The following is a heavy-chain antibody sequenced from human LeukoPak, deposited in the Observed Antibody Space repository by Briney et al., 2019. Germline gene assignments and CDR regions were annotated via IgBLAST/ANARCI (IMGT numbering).Heavy chain of an antibody. J-gene: IGHJ3*02. Sequence: GRSLRLSCAASGFTFSSYGMHWVRQAPGKGLEWVAVISYDGSNKYYAGSVKGRFTISRDNSKNTLYLQMNSLRAEDTAVYYCAKDLFVPPSTSVDAFDIWGQGTMVTVSS. CDR3: AKDLFVPPSTSVDAFDI. D-gene: IGHD6-6*01. V-gene: IGHV3-30*18. CDR1: GFTFSSYG. CDR2: ISYDGSNK.